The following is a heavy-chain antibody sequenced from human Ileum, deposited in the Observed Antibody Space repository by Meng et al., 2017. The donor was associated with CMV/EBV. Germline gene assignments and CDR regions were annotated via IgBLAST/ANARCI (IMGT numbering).Heavy chain of an antibody. CDR1: GYSFSSYW. Sequence: GESLKISCTGSGYSFSSYWIGWVHQMPGKGLEWMGIIYPSDSDTRYSPSFQGRVTISADKSISTAYLQWSCLQASDTAMYYCARPRDRGGARPNYFDYWGQGTLVTVSS. D-gene: IGHD6-6*01. J-gene: IGHJ4*02. CDR3: ARPRDRGGARPNYFDY. V-gene: IGHV5-51*07. CDR2: IYPSDSDT.